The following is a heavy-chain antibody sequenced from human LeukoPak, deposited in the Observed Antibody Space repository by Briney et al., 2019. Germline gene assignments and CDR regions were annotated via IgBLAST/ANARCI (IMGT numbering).Heavy chain of an antibody. D-gene: IGHD1-26*01. CDR2: IYYSGST. J-gene: IGHJ4*02. V-gene: IGHV4-38-2*02. CDR3: XRXXIVGAXXLXY. CDR1: GYSISSGYY. Sequence: XTLXXTXTVSGYSISSGYYWGWIRQPPGQGLEWIGSIYYSGSTYYNPSLKSRVTISGDTSKNQLSLKMSTVTAADTGVYYCXRXXIVGAXXLXYWGQGXLVTVSS.